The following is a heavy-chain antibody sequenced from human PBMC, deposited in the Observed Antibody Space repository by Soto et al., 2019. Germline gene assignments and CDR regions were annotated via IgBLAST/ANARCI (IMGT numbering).Heavy chain of an antibody. V-gene: IGHV1-2*04. D-gene: IGHD3-10*01. Sequence: ASVKVSCKASGDTFTGYYMHWVRQAPGQGLEWMGWINPNSGGTDYAQKFQGWVTMTRDTSISTAYMELSRLRSDDTAVYYCARKPWFGESYYFDYWGQGTLVTVSS. CDR1: GDTFTGYY. J-gene: IGHJ4*02. CDR3: ARKPWFGESYYFDY. CDR2: INPNSGGT.